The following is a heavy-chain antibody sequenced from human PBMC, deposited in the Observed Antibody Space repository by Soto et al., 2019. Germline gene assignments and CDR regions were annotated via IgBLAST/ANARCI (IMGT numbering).Heavy chain of an antibody. J-gene: IGHJ1*01. D-gene: IGHD2-21*01. CDR1: GGSVSSGSYY. CDR3: XVITKYKNSXXXXXXX. V-gene: IGHV4-61*01. Sequence: QVQLQESGPGLVKPSETLSLTCTVSGGSVSSGSYYWSWIRQPPGKGLEWIGYIYYSGSTNYNPSLKSRXXXSVDTSXNXXXXXXXXVTAAXXXXXXXXVITKYKNSXXXXXXXWGQ. CDR2: IYYSGST.